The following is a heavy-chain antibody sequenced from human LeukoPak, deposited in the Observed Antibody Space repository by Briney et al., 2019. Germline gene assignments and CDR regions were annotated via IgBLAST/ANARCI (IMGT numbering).Heavy chain of an antibody. CDR1: GFTFSSYA. D-gene: IGHD6-19*01. J-gene: IGHJ4*02. CDR2: IPGSDDST. V-gene: IGHV3-23*01. Sequence: GGSLRLSCAASGFTFSSYAMSWVRQAPGKGLEWVSAIPGSDDSTYYADSVRGRFTISRDNSKKTLYLQMDSLRAEDTAVYYCAKETLSGLLTIDYWGQGTLVTVSS. CDR3: AKETLSGLLTIDY.